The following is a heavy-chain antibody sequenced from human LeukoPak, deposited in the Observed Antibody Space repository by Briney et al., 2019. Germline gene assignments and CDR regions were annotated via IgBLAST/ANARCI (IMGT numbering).Heavy chain of an antibody. V-gene: IGHV3-30*02. CDR3: ARGMRGY. Sequence: GGSLRLSCAASGFTFSSYGMHWVRQAPGKGLEWVAFIRYDGSNKYYADSVKGRFTISRDNAKNSLYLQMNSLRAEDTAVYYCARGMRGYWGQGTLVTVSS. CDR2: IRYDGSNK. J-gene: IGHJ4*02. CDR1: GFTFSSYG.